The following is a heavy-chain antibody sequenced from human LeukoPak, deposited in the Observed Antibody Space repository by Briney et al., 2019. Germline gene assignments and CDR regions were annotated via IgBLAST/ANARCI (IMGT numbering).Heavy chain of an antibody. J-gene: IGHJ4*02. CDR3: ARTTTVVTPIDY. CDR1: GFTFSSYA. CDR2: ISYGGSNK. Sequence: GGSLRLSCAASGFTFSSYAMHWVRQAPGKGLEWVAVISYGGSNKYYADPVKGRFTISRDNSKNTLYLQMNSLRAEDTAVYYCARTTTVVTPIDYWGQGTLVTVSS. V-gene: IGHV3-30-3*01. D-gene: IGHD4-23*01.